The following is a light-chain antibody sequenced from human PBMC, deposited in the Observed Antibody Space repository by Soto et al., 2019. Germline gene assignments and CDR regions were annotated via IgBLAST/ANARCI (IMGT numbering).Light chain of an antibody. CDR2: AAS. CDR3: QQSYTMPFT. CDR1: QSISKY. Sequence: DIQMTQSPSSLSASVGDRVTITCRASQSISKYLNWYQQKPGKAPKLLIYAASSLQSGVPSRFSGSESGTDFTLTSSSLQPEDSATYYCQQSYTMPFTFGPGTKVAIK. V-gene: IGKV1-39*01. J-gene: IGKJ3*01.